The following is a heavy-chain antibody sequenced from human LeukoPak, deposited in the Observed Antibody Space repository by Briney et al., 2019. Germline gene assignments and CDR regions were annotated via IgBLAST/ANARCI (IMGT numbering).Heavy chain of an antibody. Sequence: PGGSLRLSCAASGITFSSYWMHWVRQAPGKGLVWVSRINSDGSSTSYVDSVRGRFTISRDNAKNTLYLQMNSLRAEDTAVYYCVRSYGSGSYYYGYGGQGTLVTVSS. CDR3: VRSYGSGSYYYGY. J-gene: IGHJ4*02. V-gene: IGHV3-74*01. D-gene: IGHD3-10*01. CDR1: GITFSSYW. CDR2: INSDGSST.